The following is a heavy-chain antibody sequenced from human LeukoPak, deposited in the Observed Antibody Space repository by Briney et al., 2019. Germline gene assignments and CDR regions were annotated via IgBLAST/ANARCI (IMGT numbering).Heavy chain of an antibody. Sequence: SETLSLTCTVSGGSISSGSYYWSWIRQPAGKGLEWIGRIYTSGSTNYNPSLKSRVTMSVDTSKNQFSLKLSSVTAADTAVYYCARDRGSGWYGFDYWGQGTLVTVSS. CDR1: GGSISSGSYY. D-gene: IGHD6-19*01. CDR3: ARDRGSGWYGFDY. V-gene: IGHV4-61*02. J-gene: IGHJ4*02. CDR2: IYTSGST.